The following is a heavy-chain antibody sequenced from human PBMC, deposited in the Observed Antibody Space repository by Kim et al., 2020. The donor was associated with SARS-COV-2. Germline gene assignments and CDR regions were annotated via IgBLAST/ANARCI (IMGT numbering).Heavy chain of an antibody. J-gene: IGHJ6*02. V-gene: IGHV3-49*03. D-gene: IGHD3-3*01. Sequence: GGSLRLSCTASGFTFGDYAMSWFRQAPGKGLEWVGFIRSKAYGGTTEYAASVKGRFTISRDDSKSIAYLQMNSLKTEDTVVYYCTRDSDDFHTINYYYGMDVWGQGTTVTVSS. CDR1: GFTFGDYA. CDR2: IRSKAYGGTT. CDR3: TRDSDDFHTINYYYGMDV.